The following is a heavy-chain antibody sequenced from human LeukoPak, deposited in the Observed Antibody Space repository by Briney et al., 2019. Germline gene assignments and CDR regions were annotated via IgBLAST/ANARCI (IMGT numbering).Heavy chain of an antibody. CDR3: ARGPKMITMIVVVKTYYFDY. J-gene: IGHJ4*02. Sequence: SETLSLTCAVYGGSFSGYYWSWIRQPPGKGLEWIGEINHSGSTNYNPSLKSRVTISVDTSKNQFSLKLSSVTAADTAVYYCARGPKMITMIVVVKTYYFDYWGQGTLVTVSS. CDR1: GGSFSGYY. V-gene: IGHV4-34*01. CDR2: INHSGST. D-gene: IGHD3-22*01.